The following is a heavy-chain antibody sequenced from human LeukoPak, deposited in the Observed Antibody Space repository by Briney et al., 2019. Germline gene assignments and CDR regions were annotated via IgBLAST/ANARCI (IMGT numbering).Heavy chain of an antibody. Sequence: ASVKVSCKASGYTFTSYYMHWLRQAPAQGLEWMGITNPSGGSTSYAQKFQGRVTMTRDTSTSTVYMELSSLRTEDTAVYYCAREVYESSGYYDTYYFVYWGQGTLVTVSS. CDR1: GYTFTSYY. CDR2: TNPSGGST. J-gene: IGHJ4*02. V-gene: IGHV1-46*01. D-gene: IGHD3-22*01. CDR3: AREVYESSGYYDTYYFVY.